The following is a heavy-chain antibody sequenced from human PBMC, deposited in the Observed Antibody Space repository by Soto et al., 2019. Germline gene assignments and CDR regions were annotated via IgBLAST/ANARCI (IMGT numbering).Heavy chain of an antibody. J-gene: IGHJ4*02. CDR3: AGGTGWFIVD. Sequence: EVQLVESGGGLVQPGGSLRLSCAASGFTFSSYWMNWVRQAPGKGLEWVANIKQDGTEKHYVDSVKDRFTISRDNAKGSLHLQLNSLRADDTAVYYWAGGTGWFIVDWGQGTLVTVSS. CDR2: IKQDGTEK. V-gene: IGHV3-7*02. D-gene: IGHD6-19*01. CDR1: GFTFSSYW.